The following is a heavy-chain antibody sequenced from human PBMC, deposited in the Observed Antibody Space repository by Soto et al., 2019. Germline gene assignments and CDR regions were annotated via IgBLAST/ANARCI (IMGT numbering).Heavy chain of an antibody. J-gene: IGHJ4*02. V-gene: IGHV4-34*01. CDR1: GGSFGGYY. CDR2: INHSGSI. D-gene: IGHD3-9*01. Sequence: PSETLSLTCAVYGGSFGGYYWSWIRQPPGKGLEWIGEINHSGSINYNPSLKSRVTISVDTSKYQFSLKLSSVTAADMAVYYCARGYYDILTGHRSFDYWGQGTLVTVSS. CDR3: ARGYYDILTGHRSFDY.